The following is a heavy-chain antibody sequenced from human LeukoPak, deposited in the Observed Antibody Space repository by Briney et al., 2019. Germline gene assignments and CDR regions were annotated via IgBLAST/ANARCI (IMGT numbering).Heavy chain of an antibody. D-gene: IGHD6-13*01. V-gene: IGHV4-39*01. CDR1: GGSISSSTYY. J-gene: IGHJ4*02. CDR2: IYYSGRT. CDR3: ASARTSSRSWFTFDY. Sequence: SETLSLTCTVSGGSISSSTYYWDWLRQPPGKGLEWIGSIYYSGRTYYNPSLKSRVTISVDTSKNQLSLKLSSVTAADTAVYYCASARTSSRSWFTFDYWGQGILVTVSS.